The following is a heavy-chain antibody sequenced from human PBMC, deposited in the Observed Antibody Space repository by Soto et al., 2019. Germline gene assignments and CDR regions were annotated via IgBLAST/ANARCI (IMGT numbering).Heavy chain of an antibody. D-gene: IGHD6-13*01. V-gene: IGHV3-30*18. CDR2: ISYDGSNK. J-gene: IGHJ4*02. Sequence: GGSLRLSCAASGFTFSSYGMHWVRQAPGKGLEWVAVISYDGSNKYYADSVKGRFTISRDNSKNTLYLQMNSLRAEDTAVYYCAKGGHGSSWYEFDYWGQGTLVTVSS. CDR1: GFTFSSYG. CDR3: AKGGHGSSWYEFDY.